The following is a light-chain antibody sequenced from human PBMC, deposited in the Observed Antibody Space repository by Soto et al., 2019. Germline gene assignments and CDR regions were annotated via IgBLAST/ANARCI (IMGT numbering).Light chain of an antibody. CDR1: QSVSSNY. CDR3: QQYCISPT. V-gene: IGKV3-20*01. Sequence: DIVLTQSPGTLSLSPGERATLSCRSSQSVSSNYLAWYQQKPDQAPRLVIYDVSGRATGIPDRFSGSGSGTDFTLTISRLEPEDSAVYYCQQYCISPTFGHGTKVEIK. CDR2: DVS. J-gene: IGKJ1*01.